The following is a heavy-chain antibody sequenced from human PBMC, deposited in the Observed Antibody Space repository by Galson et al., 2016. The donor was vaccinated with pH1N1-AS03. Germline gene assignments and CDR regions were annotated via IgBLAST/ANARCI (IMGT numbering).Heavy chain of an antibody. Sequence: SLRLSCAASGFTFSSYAMYWVRQAPGKGLEYVPVISGNGFSTYYANSVKGRFTISRDNSKNTLYLQMGSLRTEDMAVYYCAKGPVSYSNYWFPPPDYWGQGTLVTVSS. V-gene: IGHV3-64*01. CDR3: AKGPVSYSNYWFPPPDY. CDR1: GFTFSSYA. CDR2: ISGNGFST. D-gene: IGHD6-13*01. J-gene: IGHJ4*02.